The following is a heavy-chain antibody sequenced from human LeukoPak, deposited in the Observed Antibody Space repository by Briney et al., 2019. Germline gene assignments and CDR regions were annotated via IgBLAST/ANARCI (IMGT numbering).Heavy chain of an antibody. Sequence: GGSLRLSCAASGFTFSSYAMSWVRQAPGKGLEWVSVIYSGGSTYYADSVKGRFTISRDNSKNTLYLQMNSLRAEDTAVYYCATLLGVIWGQGTMVTVSS. CDR3: ATLLGVI. CDR2: IYSGGST. J-gene: IGHJ3*02. V-gene: IGHV3-53*01. D-gene: IGHD3-3*02. CDR1: GFTFSSYA.